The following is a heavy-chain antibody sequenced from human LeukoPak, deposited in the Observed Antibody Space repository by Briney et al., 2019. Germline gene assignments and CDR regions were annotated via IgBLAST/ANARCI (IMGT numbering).Heavy chain of an antibody. V-gene: IGHV3-23*01. CDR3: AKGDYYDSSGYRPFDY. CDR2: ISGSGGYT. D-gene: IGHD3-22*01. CDR1: GFTFSSYA. J-gene: IGHJ4*02. Sequence: PGGSLRLSCATSGFTFSSYAMYWVRQAPGKGLEWVSAISGSGGYTYYADSVKGRFTISRDNSKNTLYLQMNSLRAEDTAVYYCAKGDYYDSSGYRPFDYWGQGTLVTVSS.